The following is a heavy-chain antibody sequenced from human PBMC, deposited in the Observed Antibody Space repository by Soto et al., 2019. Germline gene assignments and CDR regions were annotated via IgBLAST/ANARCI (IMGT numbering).Heavy chain of an antibody. J-gene: IGHJ5*02. CDR1: GYTFTGYY. D-gene: IGHD3-9*01. V-gene: IGHV1-2*04. CDR3: ARGVYYDILTGYYKAWFDP. Sequence: ASVKVSCKVSGYTFTGYYMHWVRQAPGQGLEWMGWINPNSGGTNYAQKCQGWVTMTRDTSISTAYMELSRLRSDDTAVYYCARGVYYDILTGYYKAWFDPWGQGTLVTVSS. CDR2: INPNSGGT.